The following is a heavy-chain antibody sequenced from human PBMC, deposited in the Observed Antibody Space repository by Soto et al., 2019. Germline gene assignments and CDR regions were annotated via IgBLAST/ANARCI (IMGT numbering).Heavy chain of an antibody. Sequence: TLSLTCTVSGGSISSYYWSWIWQPPGKGLEWIGYIYYSGSTNYNPSLKSRVTISVDTSKSQFSLKLSSVTAADTAVYYCARDSSGAYFDYWGQGTLVAVSS. V-gene: IGHV4-59*01. CDR2: IYYSGST. CDR3: ARDSSGAYFDY. CDR1: GGSISSYY. D-gene: IGHD3-22*01. J-gene: IGHJ4*02.